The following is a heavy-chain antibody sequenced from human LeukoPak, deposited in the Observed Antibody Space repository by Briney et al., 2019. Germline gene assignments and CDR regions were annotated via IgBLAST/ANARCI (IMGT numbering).Heavy chain of an antibody. CDR2: ISGDGVST. V-gene: IGHV3-43*02. Sequence: GGSLRLSCVASGLPIADFAMHWVRQAPGKGLEWVSLISGDGVSTFYADSVKGRCSISRDNSKNSLYLEMNSLRTEDAAMYYGAKESGKFDYWGQGTLVAVSS. J-gene: IGHJ4*02. CDR1: GLPIADFA. CDR3: AKESGKFDY.